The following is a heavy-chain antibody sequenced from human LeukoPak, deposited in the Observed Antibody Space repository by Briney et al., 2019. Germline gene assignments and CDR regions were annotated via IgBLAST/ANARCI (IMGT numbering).Heavy chain of an antibody. J-gene: IGHJ4*02. D-gene: IGHD6-25*01. CDR3: TTVYSNGPLDY. V-gene: IGHV3-15*01. CDR1: RFTFSNAW. Sequence: KTGGSLRLSCAASRFTFSNAWMSWVRQAPGKGLEWVGRIKSKTDGGTTDYAAPVKGRFTISKDDSKNTLYLQMNGLKTEDTAVYYCTTVYSNGPLDYWGQGTLVTVSS. CDR2: IKSKTDGGTT.